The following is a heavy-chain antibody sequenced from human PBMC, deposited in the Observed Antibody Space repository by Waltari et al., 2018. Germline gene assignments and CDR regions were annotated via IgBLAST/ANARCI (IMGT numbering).Heavy chain of an antibody. J-gene: IGHJ4*02. CDR2: INHSGST. V-gene: IGHV4-34*01. CDR3: ARRDGPQTSY. D-gene: IGHD4-17*01. Sequence: QVQLQQWGAGLLKPSETLSLTFAVYGGSFSGYYWGWIRQPPGKGLEWIGEINHSGSTNYNPSLKSRVTISVDTSKNQFSLKLSSVTAADTAVYYCARRDGPQTSYWGQGTLVTVSS. CDR1: GGSFSGYY.